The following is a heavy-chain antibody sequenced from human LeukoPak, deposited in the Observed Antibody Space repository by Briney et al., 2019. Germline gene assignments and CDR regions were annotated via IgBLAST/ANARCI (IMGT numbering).Heavy chain of an antibody. D-gene: IGHD3-9*01. CDR3: ARSGRYFETQ. J-gene: IGHJ4*02. Sequence: SETLSLTCAVCGGSLSGYYWSWIRQPPGKGVEGSGEIHHSGSTNYNASLKRRVTISVHTSKNQFSLKLSSVTPADTAVYYCARSGRYFETQWGQGTLVTVSS. CDR1: GGSLSGYY. CDR2: IHHSGST. V-gene: IGHV4-34*01.